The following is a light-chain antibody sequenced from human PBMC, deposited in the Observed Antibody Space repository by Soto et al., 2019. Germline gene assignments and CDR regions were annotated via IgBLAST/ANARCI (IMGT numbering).Light chain of an antibody. Sequence: EVVMTQSPATLSVSPGERATLSCRASETVATNLAWYQRKPGQAPRLLISGASTRAAGISDRFRGSGSGTEFTLTISSLRSEDSAIYYCQQYFEWPPMTFGQGTKVDIK. CDR1: ETVATN. V-gene: IGKV3-15*01. CDR3: QQYFEWPPMT. CDR2: GAS. J-gene: IGKJ1*01.